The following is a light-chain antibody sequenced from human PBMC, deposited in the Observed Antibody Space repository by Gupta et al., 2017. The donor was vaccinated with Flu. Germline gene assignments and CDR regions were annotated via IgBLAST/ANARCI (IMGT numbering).Light chain of an antibody. J-gene: IGLJ3*02. Sequence: TATSTWTGTGNNVGYKGAAWLQQHQSPPPKLLYYRNKNRPSGISERFSASRSGNTATVTITGLQTEEEADYYCSAWDSSRSAWVFGGGTKLTVL. V-gene: IGLV10-54*04. CDR3: SAWDSSRSAWV. CDR1: GNNVGYKG. CDR2: RNK.